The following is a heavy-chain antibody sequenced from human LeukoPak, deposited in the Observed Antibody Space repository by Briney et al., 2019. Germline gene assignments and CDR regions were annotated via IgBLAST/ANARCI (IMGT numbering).Heavy chain of an antibody. J-gene: IGHJ3*02. V-gene: IGHV3-48*03. D-gene: IGHD3-3*01. Sequence: SGGSLRLSCAASGFTFSTYEMNCVRQAPGKGLEWVSYISGRGGTTHYADSVKGRFTISRDNAKNALDLQMDSLRAEDTAVYYCATQGRSAKLGIWGQGTMVTVSS. CDR3: ATQGRSAKLGI. CDR2: ISGRGGTT. CDR1: GFTFSTYE.